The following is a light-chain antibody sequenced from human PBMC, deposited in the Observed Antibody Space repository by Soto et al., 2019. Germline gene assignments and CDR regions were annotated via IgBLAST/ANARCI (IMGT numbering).Light chain of an antibody. CDR3: QVWDSGSDSFV. J-gene: IGLJ1*01. CDR2: DDR. CDR1: NIGIKS. V-gene: IGLV3-21*02. Sequence: SSELTQPPSVSVAPGQTARITCGGTNIGIKSVHWYHQKPGQAPLLVVYDDRYRPSGIPERFSGSNSGNTATLTISRVEAGDEADYYCQVWDSGSDSFVFGSGTKLTVL.